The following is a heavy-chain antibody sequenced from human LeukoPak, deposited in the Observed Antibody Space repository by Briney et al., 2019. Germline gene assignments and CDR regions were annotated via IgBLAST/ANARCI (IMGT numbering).Heavy chain of an antibody. Sequence: GGSLRLSCAASGFTFSSYAMHWVRQAPGKGLEWVAVISYDGSNKYYADSVKGRFTISRDNSKNTLSLQMNSLRVEDTAVYYCAKGGSSLAFDYWGQGTLVTVSS. CDR1: GFTFSSYA. D-gene: IGHD6-6*01. CDR3: AKGGSSLAFDY. J-gene: IGHJ4*02. V-gene: IGHV3-30-3*01. CDR2: ISYDGSNK.